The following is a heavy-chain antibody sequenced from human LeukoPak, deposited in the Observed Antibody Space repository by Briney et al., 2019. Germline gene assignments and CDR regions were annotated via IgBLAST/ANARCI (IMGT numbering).Heavy chain of an antibody. CDR2: VYYSGST. D-gene: IGHD3-16*01. J-gene: IGHJ4*02. Sequence: SQTLSLTCIVSGGSISRGSYYWNWIRQPAGKGLEWMGRVYYSGSTNYNPSLKSRVTISVDTSKNQFSLKLSSVTAADTAVYYCARGPHWGYFDYWGQGTLVTVSS. CDR3: ARGPHWGYFDY. CDR1: GGSISRGSYY. V-gene: IGHV4-61*02.